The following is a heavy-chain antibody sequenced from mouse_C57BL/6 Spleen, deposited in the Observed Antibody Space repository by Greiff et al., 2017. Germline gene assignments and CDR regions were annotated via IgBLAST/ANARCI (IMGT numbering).Heavy chain of an antibody. CDR2: INPSSGYN. CDR3: ARSYYGSSYGPFYWYVDV. CDR1: GYTFTSYT. J-gene: IGHJ1*03. D-gene: IGHD1-1*01. Sequence: VQLQQSGAELARPGASVKMSCKASGYTFTSYTMHWVKQRPGQGLEWIGYINPSSGYNKYNQKCKDKATLTADKSSSTAYMQLSSLTSEDSAVYYCARSYYGSSYGPFYWYVDVWGTGTTVNVSS. V-gene: IGHV1-4*01.